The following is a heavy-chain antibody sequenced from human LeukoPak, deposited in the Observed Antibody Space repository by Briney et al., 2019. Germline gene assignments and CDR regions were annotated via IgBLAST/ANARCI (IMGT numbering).Heavy chain of an antibody. D-gene: IGHD1-26*01. CDR2: IYYSGST. CDR3: ARDREVGATGYYFDY. J-gene: IGHJ4*02. CDR1: GGSISSSSYY. Sequence: SETLSLTCTVSGGSISSSSYYWGWIRQPPGKGLEWIGSIYYSGSTYYNPSLESRVTISVDTSKNQFSLKLSSVTAADTAVYYCARDREVGATGYYFDYWGQGTLVTVSS. V-gene: IGHV4-39*07.